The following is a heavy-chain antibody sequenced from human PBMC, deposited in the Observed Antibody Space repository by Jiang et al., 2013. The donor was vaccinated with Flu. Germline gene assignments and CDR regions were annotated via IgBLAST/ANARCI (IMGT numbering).Heavy chain of an antibody. V-gene: IGHV3-21*01. Sequence: FTFSSYSMNWVRQAPGKGLEWVSSISSSSSYIYYADSVKGRFTISRDNAKNSLYLQMNSLRAEDTAVYYCASSVAERNWYFDLWGRGTLVTVSS. CDR3: ASSVAERNWYFDL. J-gene: IGHJ2*01. D-gene: IGHD6-19*01. CDR1: FTFSSYS. CDR2: ISSSSSYI.